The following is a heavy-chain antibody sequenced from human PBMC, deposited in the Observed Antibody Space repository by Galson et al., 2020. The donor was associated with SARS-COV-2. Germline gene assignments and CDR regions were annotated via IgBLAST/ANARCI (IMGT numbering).Heavy chain of an antibody. V-gene: IGHV1-69*10. CDR1: GCTFSSYA. CDR3: ARGAGRPRPDIVVVPAAIGFMDV. Sequence: SSVQVSCQASGCTFSSYAISWVRQAPGQGLEWMGGIIPILGIATYAQKFQGRVTFTADKSTSTAYMELSSLRSEDTTVYYCARGAGRPRPDIVVVPAAIGFMDVWGKGTTVTVSS. D-gene: IGHD2-2*02. J-gene: IGHJ6*03. CDR2: IIPILGIA.